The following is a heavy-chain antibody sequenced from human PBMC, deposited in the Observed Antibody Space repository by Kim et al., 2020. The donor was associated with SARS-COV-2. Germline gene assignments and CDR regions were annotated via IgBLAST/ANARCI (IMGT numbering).Heavy chain of an antibody. CDR2: ISAYNGNT. CDR1: GYTFTSYG. D-gene: IGHD2-15*01. J-gene: IGHJ4*02. CDR3: ASARYCSGGSCYAADY. Sequence: ASVKVSCKASGYTFTSYGISWVRQAPGQGLEWMGWISAYNGNTNYAQKLQGRVTMTTDTSTSTAYMELRSLRSDDTPVYYCASARYCSGGSCYAADYWGQGTLVTVSS. V-gene: IGHV1-18*04.